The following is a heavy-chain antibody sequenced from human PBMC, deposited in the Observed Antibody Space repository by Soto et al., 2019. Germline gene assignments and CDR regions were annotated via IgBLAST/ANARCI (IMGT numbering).Heavy chain of an antibody. D-gene: IGHD1-26*01. V-gene: IGHV4-30-4*01. CDR1: GGSISSGGCY. Sequence: PLEILSLTCTVSGGSISSGGCYWSWIRQPPGKGLEWIGYIYYSGSTYYNPSLKSRVTISVDTSKNQFSLKLSSVTAADTAVYYCARAHVELRFDYWGQGTLVTVSS. J-gene: IGHJ4*02. CDR2: IYYSGST. CDR3: ARAHVELRFDY.